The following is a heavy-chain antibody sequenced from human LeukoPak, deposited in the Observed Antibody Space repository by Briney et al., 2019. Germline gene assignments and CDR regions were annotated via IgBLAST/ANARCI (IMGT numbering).Heavy chain of an antibody. CDR2: MNPNNGNT. D-gene: IGHD3-22*01. CDR3: ASGFMGYDRSGYYDDAFDI. V-gene: IGHV1-8*01. J-gene: IGHJ3*02. Sequence: ASVKVSCKASGYTFTSYDINWVRQATGQGLEWMGWMNPNNGNTGYAQKFQGRVAMTRDTSISTAYMELSRLRSDDTAVYFCASGFMGYDRSGYYDDAFDIWGQGTMVTVSS. CDR1: GYTFTSYD.